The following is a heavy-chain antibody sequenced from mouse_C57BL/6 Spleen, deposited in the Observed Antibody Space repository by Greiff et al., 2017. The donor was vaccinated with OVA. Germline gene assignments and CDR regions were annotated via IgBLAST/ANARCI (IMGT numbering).Heavy chain of an antibody. CDR1: GYTFTDYY. D-gene: IGHD1-1*01. V-gene: IGHV1-26*01. CDR3: ARAGGMTTVVFDY. CDR2: INPNNGGT. Sequence: VQLKQSGPELVKPGASVKISCKASGYTFTDYYMNWVKQSHGKSLEWIGDINPNNGGTSYNQKFKGKATLTVDKSSSTAYMELRSLTSEDSAVYYCARAGGMTTVVFDYWGQGTTLTVSS. J-gene: IGHJ2*01.